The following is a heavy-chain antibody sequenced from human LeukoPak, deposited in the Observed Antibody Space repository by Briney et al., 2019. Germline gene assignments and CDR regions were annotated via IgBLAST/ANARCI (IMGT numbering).Heavy chain of an antibody. CDR1: GGSISSSSYY. J-gene: IGHJ4*02. D-gene: IGHD5-12*01. CDR3: AADFYGATVDY. CDR2: IYYSGST. Sequence: SETLSLTCTVSGGSISSSSYYWGWIRQPPGKGLEWIGSIYYSGSTYYNPSLKSRVTISVDTSKNQFSLKLSSVTAADTAVYYCAADFYGATVDYWGQGTLVTVSS. V-gene: IGHV4-39*07.